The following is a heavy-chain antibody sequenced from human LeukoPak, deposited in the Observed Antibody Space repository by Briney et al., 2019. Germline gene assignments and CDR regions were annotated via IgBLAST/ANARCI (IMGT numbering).Heavy chain of an antibody. D-gene: IGHD6-6*01. CDR1: GFTFSSYG. CDR2: IRYDGSNK. J-gene: IGHJ4*02. CDR3: AKGSSSSRPYYFDY. V-gene: IGHV3-30*02. Sequence: GGSLRLSCVASGFTFSSYGMHWVRQAPGKGLEWVAFIRYDGSNKYYADSVKGRFTISRDNSKNTLYLQMNSLRAEDTAVYYCAKGSSSSRPYYFDYWGQGTLVTFSS.